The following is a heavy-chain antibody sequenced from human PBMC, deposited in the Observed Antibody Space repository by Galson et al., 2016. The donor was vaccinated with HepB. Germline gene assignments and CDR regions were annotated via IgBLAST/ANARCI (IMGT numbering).Heavy chain of an antibody. V-gene: IGHV3-48*02. J-gene: IGHJ4*02. Sequence: SLRLSCAASGFNLRSYSMNWVRQAPGKGLEWISYIRSSDSTIYYADSVKGRFTISEDNAKDSLYLQMNSLRDEDTAVYYCVRDHDWEFDYWGQGTLVTVSS. CDR1: GFNLRSYS. D-gene: IGHD3-9*01. CDR2: IRSSDSTI. CDR3: VRDHDWEFDY.